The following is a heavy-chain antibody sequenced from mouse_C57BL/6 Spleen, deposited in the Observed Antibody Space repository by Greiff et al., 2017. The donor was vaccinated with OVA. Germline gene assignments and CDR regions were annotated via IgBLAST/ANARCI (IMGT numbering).Heavy chain of an antibody. CDR2: INPNNGGT. D-gene: IGHD3-2*02. CDR1: GYTFTDYN. V-gene: IGHV1-22*01. J-gene: IGHJ4*01. Sequence: EVQRVESGPELVKPGASVKMSCKASGYTFTDYNMHWVKQSHGKSLEWIGYINPNNGGTSYNQKFKGKATLTVNKSSSTAYMELRSLTSEDSAVYYCARWGSSGYGMDYWGQGTSVTVSS. CDR3: ARWGSSGYGMDY.